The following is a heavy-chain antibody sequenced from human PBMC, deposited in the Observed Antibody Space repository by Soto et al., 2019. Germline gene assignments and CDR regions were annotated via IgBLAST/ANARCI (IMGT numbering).Heavy chain of an antibody. CDR1: GGTFSTYA. D-gene: IGHD5-18*01. Sequence: QVQLVQSGAEVKKPESSVKVSCKAPGGTFSTYAISWVRQAPGQGLEWMGGIIPRFGTANYAQRFQDRVTISADESTNTVYMELSSLRSEGTAVDFCARGIQLWLRRINNGYSGWGQGTLVTVSS. V-gene: IGHV1-69*12. J-gene: IGHJ4*02. CDR2: IIPRFGTA. CDR3: ARGIQLWLRRINNGYSG.